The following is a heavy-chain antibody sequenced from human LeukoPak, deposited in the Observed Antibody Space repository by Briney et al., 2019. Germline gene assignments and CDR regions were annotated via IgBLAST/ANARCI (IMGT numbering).Heavy chain of an antibody. CDR3: ARSDGTGTVDY. D-gene: IGHD1-1*01. J-gene: IGHJ4*02. Sequence: GGSLTLSCTASGFIFSNYWMSWVRLAPGKGPEWVANINQPGSETYYVDSVRGRFTVSRDNAKNSLYLQMDSLTGEDTAVYYCARSDGTGTVDYWGQGIQVTVSS. V-gene: IGHV3-7*01. CDR1: GFIFSNYW. CDR2: INQPGSET.